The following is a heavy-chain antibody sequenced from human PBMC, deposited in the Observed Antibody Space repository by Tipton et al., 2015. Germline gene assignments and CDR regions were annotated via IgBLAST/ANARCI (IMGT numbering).Heavy chain of an antibody. CDR3: AKDSYYYYGMDV. V-gene: IGHV3-23*01. CDR1: RFTFSSYA. Sequence: SLRLSCAASRFTFSSYAMSWVRQAPGKGLEWVSIISGSGGNTYYADSVKGRFTISRDNSKNTVYLQMNSLRAEDTAVYYCAKDSYYYYGMDVWGHGTTVTVSS. J-gene: IGHJ6*02. CDR2: ISGSGGNT.